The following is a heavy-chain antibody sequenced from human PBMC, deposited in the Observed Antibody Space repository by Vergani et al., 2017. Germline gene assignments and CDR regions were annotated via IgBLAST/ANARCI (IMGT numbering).Heavy chain of an antibody. CDR2: IYYSGST. D-gene: IGHD3-16*02. CDR3: ALTPIMITFGGVIVTDY. J-gene: IGHJ4*02. V-gene: IGHV4-30-4*01. Sequence: QVQLQESGPGLVKPSQTLSLTCTVSGGSISSGDYYWSWIRQPPGKGLELIGYIYYSGSTYYNPSLKSRVTISVDTSKNQFSLKLSSVTAADTAVYYCALTPIMITFGGVIVTDYWGQGTLVTVSS. CDR1: GGSISSGDYY.